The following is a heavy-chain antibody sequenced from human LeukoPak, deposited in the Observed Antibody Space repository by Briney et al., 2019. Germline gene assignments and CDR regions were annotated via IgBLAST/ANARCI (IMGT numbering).Heavy chain of an antibody. D-gene: IGHD6-25*01. CDR3: AREGGFYRPLDY. CDR1: GDPVSSTNW. J-gene: IGHJ4*02. CDR2: VHLDGRT. V-gene: IGHV4-4*02. Sequence: SETLSLTCCVSGDPVSSTNWWTWIRQPPGKGLEWIGEVHLDGRTNFTQSLKSRLTMSVDLSENHVSLKLTSVTAADTAVYYCAREGGFYRPLDYSGQGTLVTVSS.